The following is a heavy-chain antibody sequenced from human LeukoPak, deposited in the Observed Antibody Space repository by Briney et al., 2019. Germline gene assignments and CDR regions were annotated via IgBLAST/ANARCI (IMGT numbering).Heavy chain of an antibody. J-gene: IGHJ6*03. V-gene: IGHV1-69*04. CDR2: IIPIRGIA. Sequence: ASVKVSCKASGGTFSSYAISWVRQAPGQGLEWMGRIIPIRGIANYAQKFQGRVTITADKSTSTAYMELRSLRSDDTAVYYCARVDLAGVRMGFWSGYSRSYYYYMDVWGKGTTVTVSS. CDR1: GGTFSSYA. D-gene: IGHD3-3*01. CDR3: ARVDLAGVRMGFWSGYSRSYYYYMDV.